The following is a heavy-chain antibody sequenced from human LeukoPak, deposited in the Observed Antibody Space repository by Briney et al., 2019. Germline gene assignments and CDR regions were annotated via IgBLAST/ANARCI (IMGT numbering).Heavy chain of an antibody. Sequence: GGSLRLSCAASGFTFSSYDIHWVRQTPGKGLEWVAVISYDGNNKYYADSVKGRFSIFRDNSKNTLYLRMNSLRAEDTAVYYCARGLRNLLDYWGQGTLVTVSS. J-gene: IGHJ4*02. CDR2: ISYDGNNK. CDR1: GFTFSSYD. CDR3: ARGLRNLLDY. D-gene: IGHD3-16*01. V-gene: IGHV3-30-3*01.